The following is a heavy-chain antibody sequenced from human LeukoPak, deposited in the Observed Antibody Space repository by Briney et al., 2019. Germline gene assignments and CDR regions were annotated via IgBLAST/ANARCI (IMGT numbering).Heavy chain of an antibody. Sequence: GGSLRLSCAASGFTFSSYGMHGIRQAPGKGLEWLAVIWYDGSNKYYADSVKGRFTISRDNSKNTVYLQMNSPRVEDTAMYYCARDKGTTMITRGYFHNWGQGTLVTVSS. D-gene: IGHD3-16*01. CDR3: ARDKGTTMITRGYFHN. V-gene: IGHV3-33*01. CDR2: IWYDGSNK. CDR1: GFTFSSYG. J-gene: IGHJ1*01.